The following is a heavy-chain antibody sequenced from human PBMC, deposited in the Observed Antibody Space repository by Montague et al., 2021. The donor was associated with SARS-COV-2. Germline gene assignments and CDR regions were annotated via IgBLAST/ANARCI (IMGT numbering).Heavy chain of an antibody. V-gene: IGHV4-4*02. CDR2: IQHSGST. Sequence: SETLSLTCAVSGGSISSSNWWSWVRPPPGKGLEWIGEIQHSGSTNYNPSLKSRVTMSVDKSKNQFSLRLSSVTAADTAVYFCARESDCSSSSCLSFYYYNVMDFWGQGTTVTVSS. CDR3: ARESDCSSSSCLSFYYYNVMDF. D-gene: IGHD2-2*01. CDR1: GGSISSSNW. J-gene: IGHJ6*02.